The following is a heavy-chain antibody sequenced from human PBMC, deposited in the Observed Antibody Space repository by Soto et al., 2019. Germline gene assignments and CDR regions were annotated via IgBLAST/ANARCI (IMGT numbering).Heavy chain of an antibody. CDR3: ARRSGIAAQPGRIPWFDP. Sequence: SETLSLTCTVSGGSISSSSYYWGWIRQPPGKGLEWIGSIYYSGSTYYNPSLKSRVTISVDTSKNQFSLKLSSVTAADTAVYYFARRSGIAAQPGRIPWFDPWGQGTLVTVSS. D-gene: IGHD6-13*01. V-gene: IGHV4-39*01. CDR2: IYYSGST. J-gene: IGHJ5*02. CDR1: GGSISSSSYY.